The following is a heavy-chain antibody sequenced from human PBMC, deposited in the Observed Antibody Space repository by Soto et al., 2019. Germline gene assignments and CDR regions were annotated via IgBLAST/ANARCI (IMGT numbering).Heavy chain of an antibody. CDR1: GGSISSYY. CDR2: IYYSGST. D-gene: IGHD3-16*02. CDR3: ARHGVTFGGVIEEFDY. Sequence: SETLSLTCTVSGGSISSYYWSWIRQPPGKGLEWIGYIYYSGSTNYNPSLKSRVTISVDTSKNQFSLKLSSVTAADTAVYYCARHGVTFGGVIEEFDYWGQGTLVTVSS. J-gene: IGHJ4*02. V-gene: IGHV4-59*08.